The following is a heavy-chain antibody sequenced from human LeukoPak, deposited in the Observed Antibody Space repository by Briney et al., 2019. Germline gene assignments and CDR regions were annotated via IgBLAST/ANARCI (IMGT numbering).Heavy chain of an antibody. CDR1: GYTFTSYY. D-gene: IGHD5-24*01. Sequence: ASVKVSCKASGYTFTSYYMHWVRQAPGQGLEWMGIINPSVGSTDYAQKFQGRVTMTRDMSTSTVYMELSSLRSEDTAIYYCAGDPGDDWFDPWGQGTLVTVSS. V-gene: IGHV1-46*01. CDR3: AGDPGDDWFDP. J-gene: IGHJ5*02. CDR2: INPSVGST.